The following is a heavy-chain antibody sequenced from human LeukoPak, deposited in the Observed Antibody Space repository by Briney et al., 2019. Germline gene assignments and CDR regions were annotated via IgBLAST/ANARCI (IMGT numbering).Heavy chain of an antibody. Sequence: PSGTLSLTCTVSGGSISSGGYYWSWIRQHPGKGLEWIGYIYYSGSTYYNPSLKSRVTISVDTSKNQFSLKLSSVTAADTAVYYCARVRGLRFLEWLRNYYYYMDVWGKGTTVTVSS. CDR2: IYYSGST. D-gene: IGHD3-3*01. V-gene: IGHV4-31*03. CDR3: ARVRGLRFLEWLRNYYYYMDV. CDR1: GGSISSGGYY. J-gene: IGHJ6*03.